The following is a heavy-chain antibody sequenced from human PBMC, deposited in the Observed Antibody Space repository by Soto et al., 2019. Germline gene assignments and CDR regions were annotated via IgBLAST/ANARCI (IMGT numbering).Heavy chain of an antibody. Sequence: XSVKVSCKASGYTFTDYYMHLVRQAPGQGLEWMGIINPSGGSTSYAQKFQGRVTMTSDTSTSTVYMELSSLRSEDTSVYYCARSLGQWLVLDDWGQGTLVTVSS. CDR3: ARSLGQWLVLDD. V-gene: IGHV1-46*01. J-gene: IGHJ4*02. D-gene: IGHD6-19*01. CDR1: GYTFTDYY. CDR2: INPSGGST.